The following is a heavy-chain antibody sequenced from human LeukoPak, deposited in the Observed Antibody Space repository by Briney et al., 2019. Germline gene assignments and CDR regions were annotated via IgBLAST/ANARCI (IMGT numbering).Heavy chain of an antibody. J-gene: IGHJ3*02. V-gene: IGHV3-30-3*01. CDR3: ARGNAHAFDI. CDR2: ISYDGSNK. CDR1: GFTFSSYA. Sequence: PGGSLRLSCAASGFTFSSYAMHWVRQAPGKGLEWVAVISYDGSNKYYADSVKGRFTISRDNAENTLYLQMNSLRAEDTAVYFCARGNAHAFDIWGQGTMVTVSS. D-gene: IGHD1-1*01.